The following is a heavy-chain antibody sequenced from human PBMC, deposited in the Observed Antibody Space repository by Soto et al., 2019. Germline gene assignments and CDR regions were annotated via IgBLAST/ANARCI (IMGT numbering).Heavy chain of an antibody. CDR2: ITHDGYNR. J-gene: IGHJ4*02. CDR3: AKGGSFDI. Sequence: QVQLVESGGSVVQPGGSRRLSCAASGFSFSYYGLHWVRQVPGKGLEWLALITHDGYNRYYADSVKGRFTISRDNSKNTIFLPMNILKSEDTAVDYCAKGGSFDIWGKGTPVTVSS. D-gene: IGHD5-12*01. CDR1: GFSFSYYG. V-gene: IGHV3-30*18.